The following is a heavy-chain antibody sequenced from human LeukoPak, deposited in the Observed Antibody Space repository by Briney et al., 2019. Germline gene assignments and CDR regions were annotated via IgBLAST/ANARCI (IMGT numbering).Heavy chain of an antibody. CDR1: GGSFSGYY. J-gene: IGHJ6*03. CDR2: INHSGST. D-gene: IGHD3-22*01. CDR3: ARLCIAYSSGYYMDV. Sequence: SETLSLTCAVYGGSFSGYYWSWIRQPPGKGLEWIGEINHSGSTNYNPSLKSRVTISVDTSKNQFSLKLSSVTAADTAVYYCARLCIAYSSGYYMDVWGKGTTVTVSS. V-gene: IGHV4-34*01.